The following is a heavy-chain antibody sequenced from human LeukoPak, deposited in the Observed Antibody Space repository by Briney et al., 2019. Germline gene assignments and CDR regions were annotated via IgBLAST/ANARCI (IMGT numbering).Heavy chain of an antibody. CDR2: INPNSGGT. Sequence: ASVKVSCKASGYTFTGYYMHWVRQAPGQGLEWMGWINPNSGGTNYAQKFQGRVPMTRDTSISTAYLELSRLSSDDTAVYYCARPVPSGIYHFDHRGQGTLVTVSS. D-gene: IGHD3-10*01. V-gene: IGHV1-2*02. CDR1: GYTFTGYY. J-gene: IGHJ4*02. CDR3: ARPVPSGIYHFDH.